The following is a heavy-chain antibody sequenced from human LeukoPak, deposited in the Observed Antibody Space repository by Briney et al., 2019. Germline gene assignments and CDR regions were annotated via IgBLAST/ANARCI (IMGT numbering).Heavy chain of an antibody. CDR2: INPNSGGT. Sequence: ASVRVSCKASGYTFTGYYMHWVRQAPGQGLEWMGWINPNSGGTNYAQKFQGRVTMTRDTSISTAYMELSRLRSDDTAVYYCARDYYDSSSYNYFDYWGQGTLVTVSS. D-gene: IGHD3-22*01. V-gene: IGHV1-2*02. CDR3: ARDYYDSSSYNYFDY. CDR1: GYTFTGYY. J-gene: IGHJ4*02.